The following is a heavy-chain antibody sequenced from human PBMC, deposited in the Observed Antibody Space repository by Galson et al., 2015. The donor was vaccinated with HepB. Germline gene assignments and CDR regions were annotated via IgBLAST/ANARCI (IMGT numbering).Heavy chain of an antibody. CDR3: ARDGPPGWFDP. CDR1: GGTFSSYT. V-gene: IGHV1-69*04. CDR2: IIPILGIA. J-gene: IGHJ5*02. Sequence: SVKVSCKASGGTFSSYTISWVRQAPGQGLEWMGRIIPILGIANYAQKFQGRVTITADKSTSTAYMELSSLRSEDTAVYYCARDGPPGWFDPWGQGTLVTVSS.